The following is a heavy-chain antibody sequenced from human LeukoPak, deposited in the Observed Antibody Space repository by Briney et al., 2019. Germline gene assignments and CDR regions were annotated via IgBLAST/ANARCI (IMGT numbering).Heavy chain of an antibody. Sequence: SETLSLTCTVSGYSISSGYYWGWIRQPPGKGLEWIGEINHSGSTNYNPSLKSRVTISVDTSKNQFSLKLSPVTAADTAVYYCARISCSSTSCYPGDYWGQGTLVTVSS. CDR2: INHSGST. J-gene: IGHJ4*02. CDR1: GYSISSGYY. V-gene: IGHV4-38-2*02. CDR3: ARISCSSTSCYPGDY. D-gene: IGHD2-2*01.